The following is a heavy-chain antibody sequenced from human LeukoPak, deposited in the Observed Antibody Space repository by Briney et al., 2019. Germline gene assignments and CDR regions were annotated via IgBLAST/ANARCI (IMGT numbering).Heavy chain of an antibody. J-gene: IGHJ4*02. Sequence: GGSLRLSCAASGFTFSGSALHWVRQASGKGLEWVGRIRSTANGYATAYAASVKGRFTISRDDSKNTLFLQMNSLKTEDTAVYYCAISTDSFDYWGQGTLVTVSP. CDR1: GFTFSGSA. CDR3: AISTDSFDY. V-gene: IGHV3-73*01. CDR2: IRSTANGYAT. D-gene: IGHD2/OR15-2a*01.